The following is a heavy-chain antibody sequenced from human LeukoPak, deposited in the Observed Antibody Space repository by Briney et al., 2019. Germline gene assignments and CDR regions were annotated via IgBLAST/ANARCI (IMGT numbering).Heavy chain of an antibody. CDR2: INPNSGGT. CDR1: GYSFTSYW. CDR3: VRAVAGTWYLDY. D-gene: IGHD6-19*01. Sequence: GESLKISCKGSGYSFTSYWIGWVRQAPGQGLEWMGWINPNSGGTNYAQKFQGRVTMTRDTSISTAYMELSRLRSDDTAVYYCVRAVAGTWYLDYWGQGTLVTVSS. V-gene: IGHV1-2*02. J-gene: IGHJ4*02.